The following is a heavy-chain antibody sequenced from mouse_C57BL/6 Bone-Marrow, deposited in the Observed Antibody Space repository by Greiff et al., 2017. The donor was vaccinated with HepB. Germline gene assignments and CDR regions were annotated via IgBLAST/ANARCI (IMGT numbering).Heavy chain of an antibody. J-gene: IGHJ1*03. CDR2: ISNGGGST. CDR3: ARHSNYGYFDV. CDR1: GFTFSDYY. Sequence: EVHLVESGGGLVQPGGSLKLSCAASGFTFSDYYMYWVRQTPEKRLEWVAYISNGGGSTYYPDTVKGRFTISRDNAKNTLYLQMSRLKSEDTAMYYCARHSNYGYFDVWGTGTTVTVSS. D-gene: IGHD2-5*01. V-gene: IGHV5-12*01.